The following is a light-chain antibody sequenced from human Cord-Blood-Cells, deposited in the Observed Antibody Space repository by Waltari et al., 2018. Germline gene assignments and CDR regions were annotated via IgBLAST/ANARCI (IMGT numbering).Light chain of an antibody. V-gene: IGLV2-14*01. CDR3: SSYTSSSTLGV. Sequence: QSALTPPASVSGSPGQSITLSCTGTSSDVGGYNLVSWSQQHPGKAPKLMIYDVSNRPSGVSNRFSGSKSGNTASLTISGLQAEDEADYYCSSYTSSSTLGVFGTGTKVTVL. J-gene: IGLJ1*01. CDR2: DVS. CDR1: SSDVGGYNL.